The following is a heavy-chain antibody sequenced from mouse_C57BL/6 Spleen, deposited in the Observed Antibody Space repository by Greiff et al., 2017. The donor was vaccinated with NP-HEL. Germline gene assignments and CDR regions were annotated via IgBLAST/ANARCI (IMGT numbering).Heavy chain of an antibody. V-gene: IGHV10-1*01. J-gene: IGHJ4*01. CDR3: VRDYGSLYYYAMDY. D-gene: IGHD1-1*01. CDR1: GFSFNTYA. Sequence: EVMLVESGGGLVQPKGSLKLSCAASGFSFNTYAMNWVRQAPGKGLEWVARIRSKSNNYATYYADSVKDRFTISRDDSESMLYLQMNNLKTEDTAMYYCVRDYGSLYYYAMDYWGQGTSVTVSS. CDR2: IRSKSNNYAT.